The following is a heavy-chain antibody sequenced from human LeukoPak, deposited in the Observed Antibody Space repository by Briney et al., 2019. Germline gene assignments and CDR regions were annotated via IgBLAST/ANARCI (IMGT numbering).Heavy chain of an antibody. D-gene: IGHD6-13*01. J-gene: IGHJ4*02. CDR1: GGSISSSY. CDR2: ISSSNRYT. CDR3: ARDFGPLGSWSIDY. V-gene: IGHV3-11*06. Sequence: LSLTCTVSGGSISSSYWSWIRQPPGKGLEWVSYISSSNRYTNYADSVKGRFTISRDNAKNSLYLQMNSLRDEDSAVYYCARDFGPLGSWSIDYWGQGTLVTVSS.